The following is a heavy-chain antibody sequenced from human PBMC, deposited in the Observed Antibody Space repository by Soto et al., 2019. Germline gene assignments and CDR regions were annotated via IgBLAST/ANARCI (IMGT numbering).Heavy chain of an antibody. Sequence: QVQLQQWGARLLKPSETLSLTCAVYGGSFSGFYWTWIRQAPEKGLAWIGEINDSGHTNYNSSLKSCVTIAVDTSKNQCSLNLYSVTAADTAVYYCARDGQYYDFWSCHQNGSPYGMDVWGQGTTVTVSS. V-gene: IGHV4-34*02. CDR2: INDSGHT. J-gene: IGHJ6*02. CDR1: GGSFSGFY. D-gene: IGHD3-3*01. CDR3: ARDGQYYDFWSCHQNGSPYGMDV.